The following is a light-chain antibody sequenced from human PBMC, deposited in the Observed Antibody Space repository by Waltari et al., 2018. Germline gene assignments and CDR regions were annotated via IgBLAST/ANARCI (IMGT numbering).Light chain of an antibody. CDR2: TAS. Sequence: DIQMTQSPSSLSASVGDRVPISCRASQSITGYLNWYQQKPGQAPKLLVYTASSLQSGIPLRFSGSGSGTDFTLTISSLQPEDFATYYCQQSYSTPCTFGQGTKLEIK. CDR3: QQSYSTPCT. J-gene: IGKJ2*02. CDR1: QSITGY. V-gene: IGKV1-39*01.